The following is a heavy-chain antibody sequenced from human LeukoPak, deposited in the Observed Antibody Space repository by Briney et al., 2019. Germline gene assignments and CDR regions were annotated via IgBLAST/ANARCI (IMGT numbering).Heavy chain of an antibody. CDR1: GGSISSYY. V-gene: IGHV4-59*01. CDR3: ARARYFDL. CDR2: IYYSGSI. J-gene: IGHJ2*01. Sequence: PSETLSLTCTVSGGSISSYYWSWIRQPPGKGLEWIGYIYYSGSINYNPSLKSRVTISVDTSKNQFSLKLSSVTAADTAVYYCARARYFDLWGRGTLVTVSS.